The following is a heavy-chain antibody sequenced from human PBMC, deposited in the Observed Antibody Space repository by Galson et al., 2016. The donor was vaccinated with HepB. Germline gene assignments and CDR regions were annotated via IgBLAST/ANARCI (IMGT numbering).Heavy chain of an antibody. CDR1: GFTFRSYA. V-gene: IGHV3-30*04. CDR2: MSHDGSNT. Sequence: SLRLSCAASGFTFRSYAMHWVRQAPGKGLEWVALMSHDGSNTPYGDSVKGRFTVSRDNSRKTFYLQMTGLTAENTSIYYCSRDMSLGSGWFGDLDYWGQGTLVTFSS. CDR3: SRDMSLGSGWFGDLDY. D-gene: IGHD6-19*01. J-gene: IGHJ4*02.